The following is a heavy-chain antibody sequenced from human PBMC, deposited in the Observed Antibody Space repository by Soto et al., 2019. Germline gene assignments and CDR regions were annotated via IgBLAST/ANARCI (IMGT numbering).Heavy chain of an antibody. CDR1: GGSFSGYY. Sequence: SETLSLTCAVYGGSFSGYYWSWIRQPPGKGLERIGEVNHSGSTNYNPSLKSRVTISVDTSKNQFSLKLSSVTAADTAVYYCARARRGGSCYDYWGQGTLVTVSS. CDR3: ARARRGGSCYDY. D-gene: IGHD2-15*01. V-gene: IGHV4-34*01. CDR2: VNHSGST. J-gene: IGHJ4*02.